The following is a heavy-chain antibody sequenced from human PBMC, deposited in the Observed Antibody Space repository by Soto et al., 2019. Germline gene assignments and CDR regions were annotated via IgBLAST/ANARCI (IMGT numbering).Heavy chain of an antibody. CDR3: ATYEYRPSLYGIDV. Sequence: QVQLQQWGAGLLQPSETLSLTCAVSGGSFSGYYWSWIRQSPGKGLEWIGEINHRGDTTYNPSLTSRVSISLDASKQQFSLILSSVTAADAAIYYCATYEYRPSLYGIDVWGQGAAVTVSS. V-gene: IGHV4-34*01. CDR1: GGSFSGYY. CDR2: INHRGDT. D-gene: IGHD5-12*01. J-gene: IGHJ6*02.